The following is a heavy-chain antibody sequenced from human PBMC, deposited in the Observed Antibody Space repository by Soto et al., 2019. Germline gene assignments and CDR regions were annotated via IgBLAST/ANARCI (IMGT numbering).Heavy chain of an antibody. J-gene: IGHJ3*02. V-gene: IGHV1-69*13. CDR3: ARNLNVVVVAARAPDAFDI. CDR1: GGTFSSYA. Sequence: SLKVSCKASGGTFSSYAISWVRQAPGQGLEWMGGIIPIFGTANYAQKFQGRVTITADESTSTAYMELSSLRSEDTAVYYCARNLNVVVVAARAPDAFDIWGQGTMVTVSS. D-gene: IGHD2-15*01. CDR2: IIPIFGTA.